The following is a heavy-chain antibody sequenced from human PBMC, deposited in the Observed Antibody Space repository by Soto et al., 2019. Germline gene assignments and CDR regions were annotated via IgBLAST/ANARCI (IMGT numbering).Heavy chain of an antibody. CDR1: GYTFTSYY. CDR3: AREPVAGIWFDP. D-gene: IGHD6-19*01. Sequence: GASVKVSCKASGYTFTSYYMHWVRQAPGQGLEWMGIINPSGGSTSYAQKFQGRVTMTRDTSTSTAYMELRSLRSDDTAVYYCAREPVAGIWFDPWGQGTLVTVSS. V-gene: IGHV1-46*01. J-gene: IGHJ5*02. CDR2: INPSGGST.